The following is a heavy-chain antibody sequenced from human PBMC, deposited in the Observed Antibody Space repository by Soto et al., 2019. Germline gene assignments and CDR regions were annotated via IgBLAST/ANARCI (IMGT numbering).Heavy chain of an antibody. D-gene: IGHD3-16*01. J-gene: IGHJ5*02. CDR1: GFTFSAYD. Sequence: EVQLVESGGGLVQPGGSLRLSCAASGFTFSAYDMHWVRQPTGKGLEWVSAIGTLHDTYYPDSVKGRFTISRENAKNSFYLQMKGLTTGDTAVYFCAKQASFWHGGGGWFDPWGQGTLVTVSS. CDR2: IGTLHDT. V-gene: IGHV3-13*01. CDR3: AKQASFWHGGGGWFDP.